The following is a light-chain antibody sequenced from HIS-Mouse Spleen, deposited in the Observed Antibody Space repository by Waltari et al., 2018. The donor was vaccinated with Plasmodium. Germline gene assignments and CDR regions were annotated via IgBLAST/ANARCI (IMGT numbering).Light chain of an antibody. CDR1: QGISSY. Sequence: IRMTQSPSSFSASPGDRVTIPCRASQGISSYLAWYQQKPGKAPKLQIYAASTLQSGVPSRFSGSGSGTDFTLTISCLQSEDFATYYCQQYYSYPLTFGGGTKVEIK. J-gene: IGKJ4*01. CDR3: QQYYSYPLT. CDR2: AAS. V-gene: IGKV1-8*01.